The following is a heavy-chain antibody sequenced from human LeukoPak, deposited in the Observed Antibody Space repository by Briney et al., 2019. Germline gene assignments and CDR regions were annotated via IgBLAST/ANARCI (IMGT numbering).Heavy chain of an antibody. J-gene: IGHJ4*02. CDR1: GGSISSYY. CDR3: ASGSGCSGGSCYPDY. Sequence: SETLSLTCTVSGGSISSYYWSWIRQPPGKGLEWIGEINHSGSTDYNPSLKSRVTISVDTSKNQFSLKLSSVTAADTAVYYCASGSGCSGGSCYPDYWGQGTLVTVSS. CDR2: INHSGST. V-gene: IGHV4-34*01. D-gene: IGHD2-15*01.